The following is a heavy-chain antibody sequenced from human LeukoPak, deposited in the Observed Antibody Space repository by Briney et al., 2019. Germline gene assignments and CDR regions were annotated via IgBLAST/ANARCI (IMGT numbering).Heavy chain of an antibody. J-gene: IGHJ4*02. Sequence: SETLSLTCTVSGGSISSYYWSWIRQPAGKGLEWIGRIYTSGSTNYNPSLKSRVTMSVDTSKNQFSLKLSSVTAADTAVYYCARDGHVSGSGYYEVFDYWGQGTLVTVSS. D-gene: IGHD3-22*01. CDR3: ARDGHVSGSGYYEVFDY. CDR2: IYTSGST. CDR1: GGSISSYY. V-gene: IGHV4-4*07.